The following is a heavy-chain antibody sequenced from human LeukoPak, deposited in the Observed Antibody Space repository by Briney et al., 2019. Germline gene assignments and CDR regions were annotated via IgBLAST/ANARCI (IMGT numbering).Heavy chain of an antibody. CDR2: IYYSGST. V-gene: IGHV4-39*01. CDR1: GGSISSSSYY. Sequence: PSETLSHTCTVSGGSISSSSYYWGWIRQPPGKGLEWIGSIYYSGSTYYNPSLKSRVTISVDTSKNQFSLKLTSLTAADTAVHYCARLAYGDAYFDYWGQGDLVTVSP. CDR3: ARLAYGDAYFDY. D-gene: IGHD4-17*01. J-gene: IGHJ4*02.